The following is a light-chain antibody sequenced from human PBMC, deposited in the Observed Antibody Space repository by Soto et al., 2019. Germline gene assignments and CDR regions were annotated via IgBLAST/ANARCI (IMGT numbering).Light chain of an antibody. J-gene: IGLJ1*01. CDR2: EVS. CDR3: SSFKGTNSFV. CDR1: SSDVGGYNY. Sequence: QSVLTQPASVSGSPGQSITISCTGTSSDVGGYNYVSWYQQHPGKAPKLMIYEVSNRPSGVSNRFSGSKSGNTASLTISGLQADDEANYYCSSFKGTNSFVFGTGTKVTGL. V-gene: IGLV2-14*01.